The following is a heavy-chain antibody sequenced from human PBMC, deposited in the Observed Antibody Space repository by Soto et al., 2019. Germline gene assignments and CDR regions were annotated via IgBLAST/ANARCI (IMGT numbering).Heavy chain of an antibody. CDR1: GGSISSYY. J-gene: IGHJ5*02. CDR2: IYYEST. D-gene: IGHD3-22*01. V-gene: IGHV4-59*01. CDR3: ARAYYDTSGYSLDP. Sequence: PSETLSLTCIVSGGSISSYYGSWIRQPPGKGLEWIGYIYYESTNYNPSLKSRVIISVDTSRNQFSLRLSSVTAADTAVYYCARAYYDTSGYSLDPWGQGTLVTVSS.